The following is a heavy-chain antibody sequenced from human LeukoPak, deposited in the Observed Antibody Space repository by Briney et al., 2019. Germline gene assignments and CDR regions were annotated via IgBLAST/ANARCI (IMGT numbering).Heavy chain of an antibody. D-gene: IGHD6-19*01. V-gene: IGHV4-39*01. J-gene: IGHJ5*02. CDR2: IYYSGNT. Sequence: SEALSLTCAVSGGSISSSNYYWGWIRQPPGQGLEWIGSIYYSGNTYYNPSLKSRVTISVDTSKNQFSLKLSSVTATDTAVYYCARRRAGRDWFDPWGQGTLVTVS. CDR3: ARRRAGRDWFDP. CDR1: GGSISSSNYY.